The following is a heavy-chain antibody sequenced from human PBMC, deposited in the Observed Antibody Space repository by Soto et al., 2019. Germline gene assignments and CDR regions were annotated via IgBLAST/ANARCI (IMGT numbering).Heavy chain of an antibody. Sequence: QVQLVQSGAEVKKPGSSVKVSCKASGGTFSSYAISWVRQAPGQGLEWMGGIIPIFGTANYAQKFQGRVTITADESTSTAYMELSSLRSEDTAVYYCASSLHAIADTDYYGMDVWGQGTTVTVSS. CDR1: GGTFSSYA. V-gene: IGHV1-69*01. CDR3: ASSLHAIADTDYYGMDV. D-gene: IGHD6-13*01. J-gene: IGHJ6*02. CDR2: IIPIFGTA.